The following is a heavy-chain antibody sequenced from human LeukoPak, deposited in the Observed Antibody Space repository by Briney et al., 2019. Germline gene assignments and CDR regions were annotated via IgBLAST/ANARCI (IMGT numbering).Heavy chain of an antibody. CDR2: ISSSSSYI. CDR1: GFTFSSYS. CDR3: ARDGAYCGGDCYPYYFDY. D-gene: IGHD2-21*01. J-gene: IGHJ4*02. V-gene: IGHV3-21*01. Sequence: AGGSLRLSCAASGFTFSSYSMNWVRQAPGKGLEWVSSISSSSSYIYYADSVKGRFTISRDNAKNSLYLQMNSLRAEDTAVYYCARDGAYCGGDCYPYYFDYWGQGTLVTVSS.